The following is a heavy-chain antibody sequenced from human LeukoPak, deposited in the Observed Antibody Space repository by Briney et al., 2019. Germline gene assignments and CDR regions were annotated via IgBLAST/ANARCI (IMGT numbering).Heavy chain of an antibody. D-gene: IGHD6-13*01. J-gene: IGHJ4*02. CDR2: IWYDGSNK. V-gene: IGHV3-33*01. CDR3: ARDKAAAGLDY. CDR1: GFTFSSYG. Sequence: PGRSLRLSCAASGFTFSSYGMHWVRQAPGKGLEWVAVIWYDGSNKYYADSVKGRLTISRDNSKNTLYLQMNSLRAEDTAVYYCARDKAAAGLDYWGQGTLVTVSS.